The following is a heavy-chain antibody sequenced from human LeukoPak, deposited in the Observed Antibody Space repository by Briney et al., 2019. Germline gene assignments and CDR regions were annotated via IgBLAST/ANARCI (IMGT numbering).Heavy chain of an antibody. Sequence: GGSLRLSCGAPGFTFSDYWMHWVRQAPGKGLVWVSRISTDGSFTRYTDSVQGRFIISRDTAKNTLFLQMNSLRADDTAVYYCAREARVGGALQYWGQGTLVTVSS. V-gene: IGHV3-74*01. J-gene: IGHJ4*02. CDR1: GFTFSDYW. D-gene: IGHD1-26*01. CDR2: ISTDGSFT. CDR3: AREARVGGALQY.